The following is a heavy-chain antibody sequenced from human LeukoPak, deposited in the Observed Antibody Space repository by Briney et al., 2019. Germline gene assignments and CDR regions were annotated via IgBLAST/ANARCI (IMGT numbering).Heavy chain of an antibody. CDR3: AHTSL. J-gene: IGHJ3*01. Sequence: GGSLRLSCAASGFTFSSSAMSWVRQAPGKGLEWVSHISGSVSGGNTYYAASTAGRLSISRDNSTNKMYMQMTSQTAEDTAVSYCAHTSLWGQGSRVTVPS. CDR1: GFTFSSSA. D-gene: IGHD5-18*01. CDR2: ISGSVSGGNT. V-gene: IGHV3-23*01.